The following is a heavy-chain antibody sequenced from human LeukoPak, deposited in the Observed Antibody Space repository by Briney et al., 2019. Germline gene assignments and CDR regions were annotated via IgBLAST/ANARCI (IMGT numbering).Heavy chain of an antibody. CDR1: GFTFSSYG. V-gene: IGHV3-30*02. Sequence: GGSLRLSCAASGFTFSSYGMHWVRQVPGKGLEWVAVIWYDGSNKFYADSVKGRFTISRDNSKNTLYLQMNSLRAEDRAVYYCAGFGESSLAFDIWGQGTMVTVSS. J-gene: IGHJ3*02. CDR2: IWYDGSNK. D-gene: IGHD3-10*01. CDR3: AGFGESSLAFDI.